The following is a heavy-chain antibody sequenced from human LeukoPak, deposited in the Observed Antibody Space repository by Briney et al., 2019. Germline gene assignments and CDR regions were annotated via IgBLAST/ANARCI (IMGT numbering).Heavy chain of an antibody. CDR2: FLAGGLL. D-gene: IGHD2-21*01. CDR1: GFNVTTDN. Sequence: GGSLRLSCVGSGFNVTTDNMYWVRQAPGKGLECVSTFLAGGLLDYADSVRDRFTISRDTSKNTLYLQMNSLSAEDTAVYYCGRRFCNSCPLDFWGQGTLVTVSS. J-gene: IGHJ4*02. V-gene: IGHV3-66*04. CDR3: GRRFCNSCPLDF.